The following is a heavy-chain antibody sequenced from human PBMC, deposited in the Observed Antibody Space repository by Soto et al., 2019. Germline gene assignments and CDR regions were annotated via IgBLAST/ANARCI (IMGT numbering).Heavy chain of an antibody. CDR1: GFTFSSYS. CDR3: ARGGRWLQLFYFDY. CDR2: ISSSSSTI. J-gene: IGHJ4*02. Sequence: GGSLRLSCAASGFTFSSYSMNWVRQAPGKGLEWVSYISSSSSTIYYADSVKGRFTISRDNAKNSLYLQMNSLRAEDTAVYYCARGGRWLQLFYFDYWGQGTLVTVSS. D-gene: IGHD5-12*01. V-gene: IGHV3-48*01.